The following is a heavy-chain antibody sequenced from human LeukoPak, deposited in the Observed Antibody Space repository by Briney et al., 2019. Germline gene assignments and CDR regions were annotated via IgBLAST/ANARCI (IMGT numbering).Heavy chain of an antibody. Sequence: GESLKISCKGSGYSFTSYWIGWVRQLPAKSLEWMGIIYPGDSDTRYSPSFQGQVTISADKSISTAFLQWSSLKASDTAMYYCARWAAANGFDPWGQGTLVTVSS. D-gene: IGHD6-13*01. V-gene: IGHV5-51*01. CDR3: ARWAAANGFDP. CDR1: GYSFTSYW. J-gene: IGHJ5*02. CDR2: IYPGDSDT.